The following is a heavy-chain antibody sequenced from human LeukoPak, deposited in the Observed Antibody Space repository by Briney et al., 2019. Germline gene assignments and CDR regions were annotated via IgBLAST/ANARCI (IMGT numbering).Heavy chain of an antibody. J-gene: IGHJ4*02. CDR3: AKGNRITIFGVVLGY. CDR2: ISGSGGST. D-gene: IGHD3-3*01. CDR1: GFTFSSYA. Sequence: PGGSLRLSCAASGFTFSSYAMSWVRQAPGKGLEGVSAISGSGGSTYYADSVKGRFTISRDNSKNTLYLQMNSLRAEDTAVYYCAKGNRITIFGVVLGYWGQGTLVTVSS. V-gene: IGHV3-23*01.